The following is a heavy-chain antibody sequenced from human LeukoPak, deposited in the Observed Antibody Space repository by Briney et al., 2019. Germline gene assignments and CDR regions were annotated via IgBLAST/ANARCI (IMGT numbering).Heavy chain of an antibody. D-gene: IGHD3-22*01. CDR1: GFTFSSYE. CDR2: ISGSGGTT. V-gene: IGHV3-23*01. CDR3: AKTNGYYSD. J-gene: IGHJ4*02. Sequence: PGGSLRLSCAASGFTFSSYEMNWVRQAPGKGLEWVSGISGSGGTTYYADSVKGRFTISRDNSKSSLSLQVSSLRAEDTAVYYCAKTNGYYSDWGQGTLVTVSS.